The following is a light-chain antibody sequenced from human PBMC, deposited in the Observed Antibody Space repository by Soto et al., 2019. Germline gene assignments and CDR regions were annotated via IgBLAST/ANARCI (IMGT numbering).Light chain of an antibody. CDR1: QSVSSN. J-gene: IGKJ1*01. CDR3: QHYNSWPRA. V-gene: IGKV3-15*01. CDR2: GAS. Sequence: EMVMTQSPATLSVSPGERATLSCRASQSVSSNLAWYQQKPGQAPRLLIYGASTRATGVTARFSGSGSGTEFTLAISSLQSEDFAVYHCQHYNSWPRAFGQGTKVDSK.